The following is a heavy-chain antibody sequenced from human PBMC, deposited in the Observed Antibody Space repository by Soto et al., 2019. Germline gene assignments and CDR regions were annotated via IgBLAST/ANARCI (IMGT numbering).Heavy chain of an antibody. J-gene: IGHJ4*02. CDR1: GFTFTNAW. D-gene: IGHD3-10*01. Sequence: EVQLVESGGGLVKPGGSLRLSCTASGFTFTNAWMSWVRQAPGKGLEWVGRIKSETDGATTDYAAPVKGRFTISRADSTNTLYPHMNSLKTEDTAVYYCTRTILQWFGESDWGQGTLVTVSS. CDR3: TRTILQWFGESD. V-gene: IGHV3-15*01. CDR2: IKSETDGATT.